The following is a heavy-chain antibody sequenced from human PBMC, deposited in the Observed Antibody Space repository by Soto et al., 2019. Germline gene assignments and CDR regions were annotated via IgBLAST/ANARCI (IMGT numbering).Heavy chain of an antibody. J-gene: IGHJ6*02. D-gene: IGHD3-22*01. CDR2: IYSSGST. CDR1: GGSVRSGNYY. Sequence: QVQLQESGPGLVKPSETLSLTCIVSGGSVRSGNYYWNWIRQPPGKGLEWIGYIYSSGSTKYSPSLKSRLTISVDTSNNQFSLNLRSVTAADTAVYYCARSYDSSGYYYYAMDVWGQGTTVTVSS. CDR3: ARSYDSSGYYYYAMDV. V-gene: IGHV4-61*01.